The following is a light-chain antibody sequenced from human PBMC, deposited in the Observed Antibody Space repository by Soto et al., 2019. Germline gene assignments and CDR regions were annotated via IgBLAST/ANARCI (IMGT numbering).Light chain of an antibody. CDR2: DVS. CDR1: SSDVGGYNY. CDR3: SSFTPTSALV. V-gene: IGLV2-14*03. Sequence: QSALTQPASVSGSPGQSITISCTGTSSDVGGYNYVSWYQQHPGKAPKPMIYDVSNRPSGVSNRFSGSKSDNTASLTISGLQADDEADYYCSSFTPTSALVFGTGTKVTVL. J-gene: IGLJ1*01.